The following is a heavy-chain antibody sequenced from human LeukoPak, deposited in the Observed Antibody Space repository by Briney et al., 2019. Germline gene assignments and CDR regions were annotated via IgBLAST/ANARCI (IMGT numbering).Heavy chain of an antibody. Sequence: GGSLRLSCVASGFIFSNYNMNWVRQAPGKGLEWVSYISSSSSTITYADSVKGRFTISRDNAKKSLYLQMNSLRDDDTAVYYCARESWGFDYWGQGTLVSVSS. CDR2: ISSSSSTI. V-gene: IGHV3-48*02. J-gene: IGHJ4*02. CDR1: GFIFSNYN. CDR3: ARESWGFDY. D-gene: IGHD7-27*01.